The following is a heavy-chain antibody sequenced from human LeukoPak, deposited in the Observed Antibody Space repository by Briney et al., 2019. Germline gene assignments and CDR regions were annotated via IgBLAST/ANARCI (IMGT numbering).Heavy chain of an antibody. J-gene: IGHJ6*03. V-gene: IGHV2-5*01. Sequence: SGPTLVKPTQTLTLTCTFSGFSLSTSGVGVGWIRQPPGKALEWLALIYWNDDKRYSPSLKSRLTITKDTSKNQVVLTMTNMDPVDTATYYCAHWKSGSYNYYYYMDVWGKGTTVTISS. CDR2: IYWNDDK. CDR1: GFSLSTSGVG. CDR3: AHWKSGSYNYYYYMDV. D-gene: IGHD1-26*01.